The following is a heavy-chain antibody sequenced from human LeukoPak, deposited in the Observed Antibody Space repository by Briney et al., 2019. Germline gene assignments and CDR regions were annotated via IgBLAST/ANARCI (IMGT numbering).Heavy chain of an antibody. CDR3: ARVSYVDDMLYQYFDY. CDR1: SYSISSGSY. Sequence: SETLSLTCAVSSYSISSGSYWGWIRQSPGKGLEWVGSIFHSGNSYYNPSLKSRLTMSVDTSKNQFSLKLTSVTAADTALYYCARVSYVDDMLYQYFDYWGQGILVTVSS. J-gene: IGHJ4*02. CDR2: IFHSGNS. V-gene: IGHV4-38-2*01. D-gene: IGHD4-17*01.